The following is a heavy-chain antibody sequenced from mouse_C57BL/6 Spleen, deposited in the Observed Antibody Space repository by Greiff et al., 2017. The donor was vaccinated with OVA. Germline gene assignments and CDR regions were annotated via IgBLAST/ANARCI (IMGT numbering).Heavy chain of an antibody. V-gene: IGHV5-17*01. CDR1: GFTFRASG. D-gene: IGHD2-4*01. J-gene: IGHJ1*03. CDR2: ISSGSSTI. CDR3: ARKDYDYRYFDV. Sequence: EVKLVESGGGLVKPGGSLKLSCAASGFTFRASGLPFFRPAPSPVLDLVAYISSGSSTIYYADTVKGRFTISRDNAKNTLFLQMTSLRSEDTAMYYCARKDYDYRYFDVWGTGTTVTVSS.